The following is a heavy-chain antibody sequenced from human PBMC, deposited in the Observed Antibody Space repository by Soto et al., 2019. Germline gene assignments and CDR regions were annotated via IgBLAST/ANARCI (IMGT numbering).Heavy chain of an antibody. Sequence: QVQLVESGGGVVQPWRSLRLSCAASGFTFSSYAMHWVRQAPGKGLEWVAVISYDGSNKYYADSVKGRFTIARDNSKNTLYLQMNSLRAEDTAVYYCARNHGIAVAGTRSPGEYWGQGTLVTVSS. J-gene: IGHJ4*02. D-gene: IGHD6-19*01. CDR2: ISYDGSNK. CDR3: ARNHGIAVAGTRSPGEY. V-gene: IGHV3-30-3*01. CDR1: GFTFSSYA.